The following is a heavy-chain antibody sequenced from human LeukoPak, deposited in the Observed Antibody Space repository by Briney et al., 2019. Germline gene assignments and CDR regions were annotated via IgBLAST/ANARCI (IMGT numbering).Heavy chain of an antibody. V-gene: IGHV3-23*01. D-gene: IGHD5-24*01. CDR3: AKDLDGYGGLRGDAFGI. CDR2: ISDGGGST. Sequence: AGGSLRLSCAASGFTFNSYALSWVRQAPGKGLEWVSAISDGGGSTYYADSVKGRFTISRDNSKNTVYLQMNSLRVEDTAVYYCAKDLDGYGGLRGDAFGIWGQGTMVIVSS. CDR1: GFTFNSYA. J-gene: IGHJ3*02.